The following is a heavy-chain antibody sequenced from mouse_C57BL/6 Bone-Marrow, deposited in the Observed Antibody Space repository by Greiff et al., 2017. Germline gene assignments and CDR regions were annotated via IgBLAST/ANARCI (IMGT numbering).Heavy chain of an antibody. D-gene: IGHD1-1*01. CDR3: ARYGRCYLDVDV. Sequence: VQLQQPGAELVKPGASVKLSCKASGYTFTSYWMHWVKQRPGQGLEWIGMIHPNSGSTNYNEKFKSKATLTVDKSSSTAYMQLSSLTSEDSAVYYCARYGRCYLDVDVWGTGATVTVAS. CDR1: GYTFTSYW. CDR2: IHPNSGST. J-gene: IGHJ1*03. V-gene: IGHV1-64*01.